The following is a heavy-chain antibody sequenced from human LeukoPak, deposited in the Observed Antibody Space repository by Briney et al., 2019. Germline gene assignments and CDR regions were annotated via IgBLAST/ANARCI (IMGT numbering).Heavy chain of an antibody. CDR3: ARDFLGATFLGY. J-gene: IGHJ4*02. Sequence: GGSLRLSCAASGFIFSDYGMHWVRQAPGKGLEWVAVIWYDGSNEYYADAVKGRFTISRDNSKDTLYLQMNSLRAEDTAVYYCARDFLGATFLGYWGQGTLVTVSS. V-gene: IGHV3-33*01. CDR1: GFIFSDYG. D-gene: IGHD1-26*01. CDR2: IWYDGSNE.